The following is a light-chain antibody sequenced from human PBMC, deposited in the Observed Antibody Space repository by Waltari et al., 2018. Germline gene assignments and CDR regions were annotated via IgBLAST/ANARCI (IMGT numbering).Light chain of an antibody. Sequence: QSALTQPASVSGSPGQSITISCTGTSSDVGSYNLVSWYQQHPGKAPKLMIYEVTKRPSGVSKRVSGSKSGNTASLTISGLQAEDESDYYCCSYAGASTHVVFGGGTKVTVL. J-gene: IGLJ2*01. V-gene: IGLV2-23*02. CDR1: SSDVGSYNL. CDR2: EVT. CDR3: CSYAGASTHVV.